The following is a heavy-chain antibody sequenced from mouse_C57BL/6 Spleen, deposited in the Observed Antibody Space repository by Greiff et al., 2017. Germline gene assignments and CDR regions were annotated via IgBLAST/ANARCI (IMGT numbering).Heavy chain of an antibody. CDR2: IYPGDGDT. Sequence: QVQLKESGPELVKPGASVKISCKASGYAFSSSWMNWVKQRPGTGLEWIGRIYPGDGDTNYNGKFKGKATLTADKSSSTAYMQLSSLTSEDSAVYFCARKGRQLRSYFDYWGKGTTLTVAS. CDR3: ARKGRQLRSYFDY. V-gene: IGHV1-82*01. CDR1: GYAFSSSW. J-gene: IGHJ2*01. D-gene: IGHD3-2*02.